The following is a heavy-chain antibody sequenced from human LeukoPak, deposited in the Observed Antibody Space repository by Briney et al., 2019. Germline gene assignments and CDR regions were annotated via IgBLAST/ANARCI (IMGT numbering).Heavy chain of an antibody. CDR2: VSLDGATT. V-gene: IGHV3-23*01. J-gene: IGHJ4*02. D-gene: IGHD3-9*01. Sequence: PGGSLRLSCAASGFTFSSYAMSWVRQALGKGLEWVSGVSLDGATTYYAGSVEGRFTISRDNSKNTLYLQMNSLRADDTAVYYCVKDHGWLLYSWGQGTLVTVSS. CDR3: VKDHGWLLYS. CDR1: GFTFSSYA.